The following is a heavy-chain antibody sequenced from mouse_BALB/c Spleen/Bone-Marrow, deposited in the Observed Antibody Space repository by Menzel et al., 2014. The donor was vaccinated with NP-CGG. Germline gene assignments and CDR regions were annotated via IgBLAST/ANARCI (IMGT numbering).Heavy chain of an antibody. CDR2: IDPANGNT. Sequence: VQLQQSGAELVKPGASVKLSCTASGFNIKDTYMHWVKQRPEQGLEWIGRIDPANGNTKYDPKFQGKATITADTSSNTAYLQLSSLTSEYTAVYYCASYYYGSSLFAYWGQGTLVTVSA. J-gene: IGHJ3*01. CDR3: ASYYYGSSLFAY. D-gene: IGHD1-1*01. V-gene: IGHV14-3*02. CDR1: GFNIKDTY.